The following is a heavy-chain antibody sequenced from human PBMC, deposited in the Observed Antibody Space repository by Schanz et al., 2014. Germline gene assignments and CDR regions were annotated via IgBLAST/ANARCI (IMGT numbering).Heavy chain of an antibody. Sequence: DVQLVESGGGLVQSGGSLRLSCAASGFNFGDYYMTWVRQAPGKGLEWVANIKGDSSVKAYVDSVRGRFTLSRDNVKNSVYLQMNSLRVEDTAVYYCARDPNSVNELDYWGQGTLVTVSS. CDR1: GFNFGDYY. J-gene: IGHJ4*02. D-gene: IGHD5-12*01. V-gene: IGHV3-7*03. CDR3: ARDPNSVNELDY. CDR2: IKGDSSVK.